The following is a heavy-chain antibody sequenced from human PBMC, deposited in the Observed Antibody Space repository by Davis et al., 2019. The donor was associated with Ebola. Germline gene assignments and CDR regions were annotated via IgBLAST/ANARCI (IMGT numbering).Heavy chain of an antibody. D-gene: IGHD3-9*01. CDR2: ISGSNTNT. CDR3: ARAPNYDVLTGTSSYYFDY. Sequence: ASVKVSCKSSGYTFTSYGLVWVRQAPGLGLEWMGWISGSNTNTNFAQKFQGRVTVSKDTSTNTAYMDLRSLTSDDTAIYYCARAPNYDVLTGTSSYYFDYWHQGTLVTVSS. CDR1: GYTFTSYG. V-gene: IGHV1-18*04. J-gene: IGHJ4*02.